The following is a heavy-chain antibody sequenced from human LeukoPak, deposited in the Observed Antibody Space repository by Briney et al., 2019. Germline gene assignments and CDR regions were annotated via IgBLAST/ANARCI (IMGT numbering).Heavy chain of an antibody. J-gene: IGHJ1*01. CDR1: GVSISSYY. CDR3: ALGYDSSGYYAQYFQH. V-gene: IGHV4-59*06. Sequence: SETLSLTCTVSGVSISSYYWSWIRQPPGKGLEWVGYIYYSGSTYYNPSLKSRVTISVDTSKSQFSLKLNSVTAADTAVYYCALGYDSSGYYAQYFQHWGQGTLVTVSS. D-gene: IGHD3-22*01. CDR2: IYYSGST.